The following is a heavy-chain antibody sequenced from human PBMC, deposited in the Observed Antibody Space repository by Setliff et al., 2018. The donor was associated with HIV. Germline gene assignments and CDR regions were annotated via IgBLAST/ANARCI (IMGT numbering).Heavy chain of an antibody. CDR1: GYSLTSYS. D-gene: IGHD1-20*01. V-gene: IGHV7-4-1*01. J-gene: IGHJ6*02. CDR3: STVKWNDDYYYYGMDV. Sequence: ASVKVSCKASGYSLTSYSINWVRQAPGQGLEWMGCINSNTGNPTYAHGFTGRFVFSVDGPVNTAYLQIFSLKAEDTAVYYCSTVKWNDDYYYYGMDVWGQGTTVTVSS. CDR2: INSNTGNP.